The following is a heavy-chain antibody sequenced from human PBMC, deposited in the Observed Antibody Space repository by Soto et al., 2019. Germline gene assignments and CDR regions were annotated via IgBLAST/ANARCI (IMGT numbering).Heavy chain of an antibody. CDR2: ISYDGSNK. J-gene: IGHJ6*02. CDR3: AVMATTPNYYYYYGMDV. Sequence: GGSLRLSCAASGFTFSSYGMHWVRQAPGQGLEWVAVISYDGSNKYYADSVKGRFTISRDNSKNTLYLQMNSLRAEDTAVYYCAVMATTPNYYYYYGMDVWGQGTTVTVSS. D-gene: IGHD5-12*01. V-gene: IGHV3-30*03. CDR1: GFTFSSYG.